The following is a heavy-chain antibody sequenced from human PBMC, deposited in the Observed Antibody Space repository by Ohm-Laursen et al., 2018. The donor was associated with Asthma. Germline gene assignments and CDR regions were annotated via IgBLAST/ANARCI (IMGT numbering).Heavy chain of an antibody. Sequence: TLSLPCTVSGASLTIAPHYWTWIRQHPGKGLGWIGYIYCSWSTYYNPSLESRVTISWDSSKNQFSLKLSSVTAADTAVYYCARSDYGEQSVDYWGQGTLVTVSS. D-gene: IGHD4-17*01. J-gene: IGHJ4*02. V-gene: IGHV4-31*03. CDR2: IYCSWST. CDR1: GASLTIAPHY. CDR3: ARSDYGEQSVDY.